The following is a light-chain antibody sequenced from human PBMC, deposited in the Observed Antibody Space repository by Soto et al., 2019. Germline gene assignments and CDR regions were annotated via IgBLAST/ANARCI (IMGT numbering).Light chain of an antibody. CDR3: QSYDNSLSAYV. CDR1: SAEIGAGSE. J-gene: IGLJ1*01. Sequence: QSVLTQPPSLSGGPGQSVSISWAWGSAEIGAGSEVHWYQQLPGTAPKLLIFGSTNRPSGVPDRFSGSKSATSASLAITGLQAEDEADYYCQSYDNSLSAYVFGTGTKVTVL. CDR2: GST. V-gene: IGLV1-40*01.